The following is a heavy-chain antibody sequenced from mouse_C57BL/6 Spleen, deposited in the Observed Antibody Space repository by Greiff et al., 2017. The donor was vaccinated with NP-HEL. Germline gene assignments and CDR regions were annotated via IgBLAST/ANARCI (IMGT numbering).Heavy chain of an antibody. J-gene: IGHJ2*01. CDR1: GYTFTSYW. V-gene: IGHV1-61*01. CDR2: IYPSDSET. Sequence: QVQLQQPGAELVRPGSSVKLSCKASGYTFTSYWMDWVKQRPGQGLEWIGNIYPSDSETHYNQKFKDKATLTVDKSSSTAYMQLSSLTSEDSAVYYCARGYGNYQYYFDYWGQGTTLTVSS. D-gene: IGHD2-1*01. CDR3: ARGYGNYQYYFDY.